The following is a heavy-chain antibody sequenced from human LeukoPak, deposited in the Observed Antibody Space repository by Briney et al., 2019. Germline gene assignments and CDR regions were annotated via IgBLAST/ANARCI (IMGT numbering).Heavy chain of an antibody. CDR1: GGSISSSSYY. D-gene: IGHD3-3*01. CDR3: ARGLLEWLFLEGVWEEDY. CDR2: IYYSGST. V-gene: IGHV4-39*01. Sequence: SETLSLTCTVSGGSISSSSYYWGWIRQPPGKGLEWIGSIYYSGSTYYNPSLKSRVTISVDTSKNQFSLKLSSVTAADTAVYYCARGLLEWLFLEGVWEEDYWGQGTLVTVSS. J-gene: IGHJ4*02.